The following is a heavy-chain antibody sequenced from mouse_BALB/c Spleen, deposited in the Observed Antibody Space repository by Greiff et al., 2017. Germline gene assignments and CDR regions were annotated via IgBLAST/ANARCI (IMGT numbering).Heavy chain of an antibody. CDR1: GYSITSDYA. CDR2: ISYSGST. V-gene: IGHV3-2*02. J-gene: IGHJ2*01. D-gene: IGHD2-2*01. Sequence: EVQLHQSGPGLVKPSQSLSLTCTVTGYSITSDYAWNWIRQFPGNKLEWMGYISYSGSTSYNPSLKSRISITRDTSKNQFFLQLNSVTTEDTATYYCARSRGYDAFDYWGQGTTLTVSS. CDR3: ARSRGYDAFDY.